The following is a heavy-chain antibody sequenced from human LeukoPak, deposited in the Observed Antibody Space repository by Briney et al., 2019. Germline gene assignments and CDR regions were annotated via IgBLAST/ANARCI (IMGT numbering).Heavy chain of an antibody. D-gene: IGHD6-19*01. CDR3: ARTPSIAVAGPDY. Sequence: ASVTVSCKASGYTFTGYYMHWVRQAPGQGLEWMGWINPNSGGTNYAQKFQGRVTMTRDTSISTAYMELSRLRSDDTAVYYCARTPSIAVAGPDYWGQGTLVTVSS. V-gene: IGHV1-2*02. CDR2: INPNSGGT. CDR1: GYTFTGYY. J-gene: IGHJ4*02.